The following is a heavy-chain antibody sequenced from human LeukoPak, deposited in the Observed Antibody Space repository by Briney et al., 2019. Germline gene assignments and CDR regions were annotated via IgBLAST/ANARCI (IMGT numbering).Heavy chain of an antibody. CDR1: GGSISSYS. CDR2: ISYSGST. D-gene: IGHD5/OR15-5a*01. J-gene: IGHJ4*02. Sequence: SETLSLTCTVSGGSISSYSWSWIRPPAGKGLEWFGYISYSGSTNYNPSLKSRGTVSVDTSKNQFSLKLRSVTAADTAVYYCARSPVLYHFDYWGQGTLVTVSS. V-gene: IGHV4-59*01. CDR3: ARSPVLYHFDY.